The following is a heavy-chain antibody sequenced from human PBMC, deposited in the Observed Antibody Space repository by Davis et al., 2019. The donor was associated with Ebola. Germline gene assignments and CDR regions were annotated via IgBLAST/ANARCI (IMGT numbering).Heavy chain of an antibody. J-gene: IGHJ4*02. D-gene: IGHD2-2*01. V-gene: IGHV1-2*06. CDR3: ARLCSSSCPNDY. CDR2: MNPHSGGT. Sequence: AASVKVSCKASGYTFTGYHMHWVRQAPGQGLEWMGRMNPHSGGTNYAQKFQGRVTMIRDKSISTAYMELSRLTYDDTAVYYCARLCSSSCPNDYWGQGTLITVSS. CDR1: GYTFTGYH.